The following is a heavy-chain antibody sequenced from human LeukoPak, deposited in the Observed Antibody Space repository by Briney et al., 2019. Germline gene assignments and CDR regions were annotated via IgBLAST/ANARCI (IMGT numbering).Heavy chain of an antibody. CDR1: GFTFTTYW. CDR2: IKQDGTEK. D-gene: IGHD5-18*01. J-gene: IGHJ4*02. V-gene: IGHV3-7*03. Sequence: GGSLRLSCAASGFTFTTYWMSWVRQPPGKGLEWVANIKQDGTEKYYVDSVKGRFTISRDNSKNTLYLQMSSLRAEDSAIYHCAKAYWDTAMNPSDYWGQGTLVTVSS. CDR3: AKAYWDTAMNPSDY.